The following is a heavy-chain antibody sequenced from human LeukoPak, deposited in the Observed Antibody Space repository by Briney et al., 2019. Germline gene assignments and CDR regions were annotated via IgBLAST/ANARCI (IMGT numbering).Heavy chain of an antibody. J-gene: IGHJ3*02. CDR1: GFTFSSYA. Sequence: GGSLRLSCAASGFTFSSYAMSWVRQAPGKGLEWVSAISGSGGSTYYADSVKGRFTISRDNAKNSLYLQMNSLRAEDTALYYCVKGVGALRNDGAFDIWGQGTMVTVSS. CDR2: ISGSGGST. CDR3: VKGVGALRNDGAFDI. D-gene: IGHD1-26*01. V-gene: IGHV3-23*01.